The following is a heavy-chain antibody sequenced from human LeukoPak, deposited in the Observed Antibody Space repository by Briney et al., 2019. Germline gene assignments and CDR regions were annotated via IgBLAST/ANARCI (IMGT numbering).Heavy chain of an antibody. CDR1: GYTFTSYD. J-gene: IGHJ4*02. Sequence: ASVKVSCKASGYTFTSYDINWVRQATGQGLEWMGWMNPNSGNTGYAQKFQGRVTMTRNTSISTAYMELSSLRSEDTAVYYCARDYGSSGEIDYWGQGTLVTVSS. D-gene: IGHD6-6*01. CDR2: MNPNSGNT. V-gene: IGHV1-8*01. CDR3: ARDYGSSGEIDY.